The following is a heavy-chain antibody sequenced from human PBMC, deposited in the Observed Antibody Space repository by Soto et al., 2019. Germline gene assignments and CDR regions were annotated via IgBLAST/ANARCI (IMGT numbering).Heavy chain of an antibody. CDR1: GYTFTSYG. J-gene: IGHJ6*03. V-gene: IGHV1-18*01. Sequence: GASVKVSCKASGYTFTSYGISWVRQAPGQGLEWMGWISAYNGNTNYAQKLQGRVTMTTDTSTSTAYMELRSLRSDDTAVYYCARLGPPSPFYYYYYMDVWGKGTTVTVSS. CDR2: ISAYNGNT. CDR3: ARLGPPSPFYYYYYMDV.